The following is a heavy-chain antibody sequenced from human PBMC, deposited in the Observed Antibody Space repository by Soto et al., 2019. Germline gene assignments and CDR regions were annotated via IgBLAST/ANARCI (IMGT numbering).Heavy chain of an antibody. Sequence: QITLKESGPTLVKPTQTLTLTCTFSGFSLSTSAVGVGWIRQPPGKALEWLALIYWDDDKRYSPSLKSRLTITKDTSKNQVVLTMTNMDPVDTATYYCAHSGAYCSGGSCYPGSGGMDVWGQGTTVTVSS. CDR2: IYWDDDK. V-gene: IGHV2-5*02. D-gene: IGHD2-15*01. CDR3: AHSGAYCSGGSCYPGSGGMDV. CDR1: GFSLSTSAVG. J-gene: IGHJ6*02.